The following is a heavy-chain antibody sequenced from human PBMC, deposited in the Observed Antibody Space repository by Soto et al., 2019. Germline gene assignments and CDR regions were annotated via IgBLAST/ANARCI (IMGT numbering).Heavy chain of an antibody. CDR2: IRNKAITYAR. V-gene: IGHV3-73*01. CDR1: GFTFSDYT. Sequence: PGGSLRLSCAASGFTFSDYTMRWVRQASGKGLEWVGRIRNKAITYARDEAASVKGRHTIASDESKNTAYQQMNNLKTEDTDVYYCPSFMVGAPPYWGQGTLVTVSS. CDR3: PSFMVGAPPY. J-gene: IGHJ4*01. D-gene: IGHD1-26*01.